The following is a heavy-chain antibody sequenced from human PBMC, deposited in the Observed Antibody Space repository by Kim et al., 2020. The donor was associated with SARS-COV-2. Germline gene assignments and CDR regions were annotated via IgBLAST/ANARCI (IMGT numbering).Heavy chain of an antibody. CDR2: ISGSGGST. CDR1: GFTFSSYA. CDR3: AKDSGIQLWLHYFDY. V-gene: IGHV3-23*01. Sequence: GGSLRLSCAASGFTFSSYAMSWVRQAPGKGLEWVSAISGSGGSTYYADSVKGRFTISRDNSKNTLYLQMNSLRAEDTAVYYCAKDSGIQLWLHYFDYWGQGTLVTVSS. D-gene: IGHD5-18*01. J-gene: IGHJ4*02.